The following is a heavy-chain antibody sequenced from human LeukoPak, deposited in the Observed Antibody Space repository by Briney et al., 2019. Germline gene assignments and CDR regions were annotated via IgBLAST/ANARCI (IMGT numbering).Heavy chain of an antibody. V-gene: IGHV3-13*01. D-gene: IGHD1-26*01. CDR2: IGTAGDT. Sequence: PGGSLRLSCAASGFTFSSYDMHWVRQATGKGLEWVSAIGTAGDTYYPGSVKGRFTISRENAKNSLYLQMNSLRAGDTAVYYCARGIGGSYPGDYWSQGTLVTVSS. CDR1: GFTFSSYD. J-gene: IGHJ4*02. CDR3: ARGIGGSYPGDY.